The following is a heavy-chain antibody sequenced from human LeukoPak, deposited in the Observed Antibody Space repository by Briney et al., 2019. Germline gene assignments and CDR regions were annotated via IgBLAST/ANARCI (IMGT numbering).Heavy chain of an antibody. V-gene: IGHV3-74*01. CDR3: ARAKGYYDSSGYYVTPYYFDY. J-gene: IGHJ4*02. CDR2: INSDGSST. CDR1: GFTFSSYW. D-gene: IGHD3-22*01. Sequence: PGGSLRLSCAASGFTFSSYWMHWVRQAPGKGLVWVSRINSDGSSTSYADSVKGRFTISRDNAKNTLYLQMNSLRAEDTAVYYCARAKGYYDSSGYYVTPYYFDYWGQGTLVTVSS.